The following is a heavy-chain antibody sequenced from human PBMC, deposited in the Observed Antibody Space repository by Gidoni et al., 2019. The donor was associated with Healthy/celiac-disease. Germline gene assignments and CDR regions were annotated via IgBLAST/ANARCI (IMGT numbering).Heavy chain of an antibody. CDR2: MNPNSGNT. V-gene: IGHV1-8*01. D-gene: IGHD2-15*01. Sequence: QVQLVQSGSEVKKPGASVKVSCKASGYTFTSYDTNWVRQANGPGLVWMGWMNPNSGNTGYAQKFQGRVTMTRNTSISTAYMDLSILRSEDTSVCYCARDEGDIVFMDVWGQGTTVTVSS. CDR1: GYTFTSYD. CDR3: ARDEGDIVFMDV. J-gene: IGHJ6*02.